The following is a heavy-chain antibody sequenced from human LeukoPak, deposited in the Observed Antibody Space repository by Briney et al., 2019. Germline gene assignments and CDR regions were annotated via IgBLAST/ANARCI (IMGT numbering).Heavy chain of an antibody. Sequence: SETLSLTCAVYGGSFSGYYWSWIRQPPGKGLEWIGEINHSGSTNYNPSLKSRVTISVDTSKNQFSLKLSSVTAADTAVYYCARLRLGYCSSTSCHLVSDYYGMDVRGKGTTVTVSS. V-gene: IGHV4-34*01. J-gene: IGHJ6*04. CDR1: GGSFSGYY. D-gene: IGHD2-2*01. CDR2: INHSGST. CDR3: ARLRLGYCSSTSCHLVSDYYGMDV.